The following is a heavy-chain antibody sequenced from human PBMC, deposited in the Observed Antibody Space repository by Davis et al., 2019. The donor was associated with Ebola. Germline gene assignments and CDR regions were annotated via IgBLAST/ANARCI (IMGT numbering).Heavy chain of an antibody. Sequence: PSETLSLTCTVSGGSVSSGSYYWSWIRQPPGKGLEWIGYIYYSGSTNYNPSLKSRVTISVDTSKNQFSLKLSSVTAADTAVYYCARGVAYYYYYYMDVWGKGTTVTVSS. CDR3: ARGVAYYYYYYMDV. CDR1: GGSVSSGSYY. CDR2: IYYSGST. J-gene: IGHJ6*03. V-gene: IGHV4-61*01.